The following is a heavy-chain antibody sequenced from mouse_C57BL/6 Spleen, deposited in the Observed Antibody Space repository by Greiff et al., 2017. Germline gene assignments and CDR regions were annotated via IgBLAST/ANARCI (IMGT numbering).Heavy chain of an antibody. CDR3: ARLPYYGSSYAMDY. J-gene: IGHJ4*01. CDR1: GFTFSDYG. CDR2: ISSGSSTI. V-gene: IGHV5-17*01. Sequence: EVHLVESGGGLVKPGGSLKLSCAASGFTFSDYGMHWVRQAPEKGLEWVAYISSGSSTIYYADTVKGRFTISRDNAKNTLFLQMTSLRSEDTAMYYCARLPYYGSSYAMDYWGQGTSVTVSS. D-gene: IGHD1-1*01.